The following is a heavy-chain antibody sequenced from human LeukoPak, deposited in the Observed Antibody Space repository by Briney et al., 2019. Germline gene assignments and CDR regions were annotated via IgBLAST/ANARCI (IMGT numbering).Heavy chain of an antibody. Sequence: GGSLRLSCAASGFTFDDYGMSWVRQAPGKGLEWVSGINWNGGSTGYADSVKGRFTISRDNAKNSLYLQMNSLRAEDTALYHCAREVDYDILTGSDYWGQGTLVTVSS. D-gene: IGHD3-9*01. V-gene: IGHV3-20*01. J-gene: IGHJ4*02. CDR1: GFTFDDYG. CDR2: INWNGGST. CDR3: AREVDYDILTGSDY.